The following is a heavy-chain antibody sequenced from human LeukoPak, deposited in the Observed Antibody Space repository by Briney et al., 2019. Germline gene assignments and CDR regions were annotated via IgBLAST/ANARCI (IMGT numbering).Heavy chain of an antibody. J-gene: IGHJ4*02. Sequence: GRSLRLSCAASGFTFSSYAMHWVRQAPGKGLEWVAVISYDGSNKYYADSVKGRFTVSRDNSKNTLYLQMNSLRAEDTAVYYCARDGAVGAVDYWGQGTLVTVSS. D-gene: IGHD1-26*01. V-gene: IGHV3-30-3*01. CDR1: GFTFSSYA. CDR3: ARDGAVGAVDY. CDR2: ISYDGSNK.